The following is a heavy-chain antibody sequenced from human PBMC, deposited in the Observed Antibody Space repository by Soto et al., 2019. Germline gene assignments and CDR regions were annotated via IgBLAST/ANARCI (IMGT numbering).Heavy chain of an antibody. D-gene: IGHD6-25*01. J-gene: IGHJ4*02. CDR1: GFTFSSYD. V-gene: IGHV3-13*01. CDR3: ARDNSTGAFDY. CDR2: IGTAGDT. Sequence: EVQLVESGGGLVQPGGSLRLSCAASGFTFSSYDMHWVRQATGKGLEWVSAIGTAGDTYYPGSVKGRFTISRENAKNSLYLQMNSLRAGDTGVYYCARDNSTGAFDYWGQGTLVSVSS.